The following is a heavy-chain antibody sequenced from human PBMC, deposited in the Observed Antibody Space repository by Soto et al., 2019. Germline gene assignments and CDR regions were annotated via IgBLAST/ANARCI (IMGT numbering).Heavy chain of an antibody. CDR2: INPRGGTT. V-gene: IGHV1-46*01. J-gene: IGHJ5*02. Sequence: ASVKVSCKASGYTFTNYYMNWVRQAPGQGLQWMGVINPRGGTTRYAQKFQGRATMTMDTSTSTVYMELSSLTSDDTAVYYCAKDGGKVAGRGSWLDPWGQGTLVTISS. CDR1: GYTFTNYY. D-gene: IGHD6-19*01. CDR3: AKDGGKVAGRGSWLDP.